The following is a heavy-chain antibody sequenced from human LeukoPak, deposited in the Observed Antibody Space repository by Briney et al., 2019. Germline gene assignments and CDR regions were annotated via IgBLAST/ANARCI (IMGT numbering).Heavy chain of an antibody. CDR1: GFTFSSYW. CDR2: IKQDGSEE. CDR3: ATSARRQYYFDY. Sequence: GGSLRLSCAASGFTFSSYWMSWVRQAPGKGLEWVANIKQDGSEEYYVDSVKGRFTISRDNAKNSLYLQMNSLRAEDTVVYYCATSARRQYYFDYWGQGTLVTVSS. V-gene: IGHV3-7*01. J-gene: IGHJ4*02.